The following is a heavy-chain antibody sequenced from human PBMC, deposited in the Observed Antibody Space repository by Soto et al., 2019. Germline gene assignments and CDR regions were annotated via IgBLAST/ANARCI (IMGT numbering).Heavy chain of an antibody. CDR2: IRSKAYGGTT. CDR3: TRDSSSWYQADYYYYGMDV. Sequence: GGSLRLSCTASGFTFGDYAMSWFRQAPGKGLEWVGFIRSKAYGGTTEYAASVKGRFTISRDDSKSIAYLQMNSLKTEDTAVYYCTRDSSSWYQADYYYYGMDVWGQGTTVTVS. D-gene: IGHD6-13*01. J-gene: IGHJ6*02. CDR1: GFTFGDYA. V-gene: IGHV3-49*03.